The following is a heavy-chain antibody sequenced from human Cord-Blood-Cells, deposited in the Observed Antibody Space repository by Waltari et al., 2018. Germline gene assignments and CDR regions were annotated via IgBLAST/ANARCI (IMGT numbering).Heavy chain of an antibody. CDR1: GGTFSSHA. V-gene: IGHV1-69*01. Sequence: QVQLVQSGAEVKKPGPSVKVSCQATGGTFSSHAISWVRQAPGQGLEWMGGIIPIFGTANYAQKFQGRVTITADESTSTAYMELSSLRSEDTAVYYCARDKRRSYDAFDIWGQGTMVTVSS. CDR2: IIPIFGTA. CDR3: ARDKRRSYDAFDI. J-gene: IGHJ3*02.